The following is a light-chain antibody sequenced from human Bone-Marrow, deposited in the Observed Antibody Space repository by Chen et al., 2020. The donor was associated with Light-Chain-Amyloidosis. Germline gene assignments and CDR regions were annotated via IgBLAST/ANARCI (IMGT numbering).Light chain of an antibody. J-gene: IGLJ1*01. CDR3: SSYAGSHIYV. CDR2: DVS. V-gene: IGLV2-11*01. Sequence: QSALTQPRSVSGPTGQSVTISCTGGSSDVGGYNYVSGYQQYAGKAPKVMIYDVSQRPSGVPDRFSGSKFGNTASLTISGLQTEDEADYYCSSYAGSHIYVFGTGTKVIV. CDR1: SSDVGGYNY.